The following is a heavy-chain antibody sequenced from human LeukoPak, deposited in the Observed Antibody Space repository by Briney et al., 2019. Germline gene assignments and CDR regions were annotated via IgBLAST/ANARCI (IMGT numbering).Heavy chain of an antibody. J-gene: IGHJ3*02. D-gene: IGHD3-10*01. CDR2: ISSSGSTI. V-gene: IGHV3-48*04. Sequence: GGSLRLSCAASGFTFSSYAMSWVRQAPGKGLEWVSYISSSGSTIYYADSVKGRFTISRDNAKNSLYLQMNSLRAEDTAVYYCARGVAYYGSGRPGAFDIWGQGTMVTVSS. CDR3: ARGVAYYGSGRPGAFDI. CDR1: GFTFSSYA.